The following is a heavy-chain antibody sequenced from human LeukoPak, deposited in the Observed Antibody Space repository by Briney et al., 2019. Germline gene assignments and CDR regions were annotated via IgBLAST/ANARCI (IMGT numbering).Heavy chain of an antibody. CDR2: INHSGST. CDR3: ARERIVGATPYYYYYYMDV. CDR1: GGSFSGYY. V-gene: IGHV4-34*01. Sequence: SETLSLTCAVYGGSFSGYYWSWIRQPPGKGLEWIGEINHSGSTNYNPSLKSRVTMSVDTSKNQFSLKLSSVTAADTAVYYCARERIVGATPYYYYYYMDVWGKGTTVTISS. D-gene: IGHD1-26*01. J-gene: IGHJ6*03.